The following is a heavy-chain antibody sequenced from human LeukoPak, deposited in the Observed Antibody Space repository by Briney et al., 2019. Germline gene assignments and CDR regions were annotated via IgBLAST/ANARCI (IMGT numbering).Heavy chain of an antibody. V-gene: IGHV4-39*02. J-gene: IGHJ6*03. D-gene: IGHD3-10*01. CDR2: IYYSGSA. CDR1: GDSISDSSYY. CDR3: AREDITMVRGVKSRYMDV. Sequence: PSETLSLTCTVSGDSISDSSYYWDWIRQPPGKGLEWIASIYYSGSAYYNPSLKSRIIISIDPSKHQFSLKLSSVTAADTAVYYCAREDITMVRGVKSRYMDVWGKGTTVTVSS.